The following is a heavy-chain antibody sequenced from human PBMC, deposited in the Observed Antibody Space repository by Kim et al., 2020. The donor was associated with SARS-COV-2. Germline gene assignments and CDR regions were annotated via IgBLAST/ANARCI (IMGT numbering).Heavy chain of an antibody. CDR2: IYPGDSDT. D-gene: IGHD5-12*01. Sequence: GESLKISCKGSGYSFTSYWIGWVRQMPGKGLEWMGIIYPGDSDTRYSPSFQGQVTISADKSISTAYLQWSSLKASDTAMYYCARLGGVWGLRFTPPPIYYYYGMDVWGQGTTVTVSS. CDR3: ARLGGVWGLRFTPPPIYYYYGMDV. J-gene: IGHJ6*02. V-gene: IGHV5-51*01. CDR1: GYSFTSYW.